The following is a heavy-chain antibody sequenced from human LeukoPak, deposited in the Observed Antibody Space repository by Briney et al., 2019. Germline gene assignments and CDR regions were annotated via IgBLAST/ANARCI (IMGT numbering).Heavy chain of an antibody. CDR3: ARDARIMITFGGPDRPGAFDI. CDR1: GGSISSGGYY. Sequence: KASESLSLTCTVSGGSISSGGYYWSWIRQHPGKGLEWIGYIYYSGSTYYNPSLKSRVTISVDTSKNQFSPKLSSVTAADTAVYYCARDARIMITFGGPDRPGAFDIWGQGTMVTVSS. D-gene: IGHD3-16*01. V-gene: IGHV4-31*03. CDR2: IYYSGST. J-gene: IGHJ3*02.